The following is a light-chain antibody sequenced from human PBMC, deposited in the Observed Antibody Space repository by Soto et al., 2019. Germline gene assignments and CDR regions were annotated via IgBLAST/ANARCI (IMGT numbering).Light chain of an antibody. J-gene: IGLJ3*02. CDR1: SSDVGRHNL. Sequence: QSVLTQPASVSGSPGQSITISCTGTSSDVGRHNLVSWYRQYPGKAPKLMIYDGSERPSGVSNRFSASKSGNTASLTISGLQAEDEADYYCWSYAGADTWVFGGGTKVTVL. CDR3: WSYAGADTWV. CDR2: DGS. V-gene: IGLV2-23*01.